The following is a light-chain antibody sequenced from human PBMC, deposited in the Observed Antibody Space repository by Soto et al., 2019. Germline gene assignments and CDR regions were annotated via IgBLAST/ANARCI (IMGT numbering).Light chain of an antibody. CDR3: KHYGILLWP. J-gene: IGKJ1*01. CDR2: GAS. V-gene: IGKV3-20*01. CDR1: QSVSSY. Sequence: EKGVTLSPAAVSLYPGERATLSCRASQSVSSYLAWYQQKPGQAPRLLIYGASSRATGIPDRFSGSGSGTDFTLSISRLEPEDFIVDCCKHYGILLWPFGRGTKADIK.